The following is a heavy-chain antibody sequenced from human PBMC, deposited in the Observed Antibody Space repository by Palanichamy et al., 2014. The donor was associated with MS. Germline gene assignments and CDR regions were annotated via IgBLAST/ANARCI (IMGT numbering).Heavy chain of an antibody. D-gene: IGHD4-11*01. CDR1: GGSISSYY. CDR3: ARGRERKVTTKYFDY. Sequence: VQLQESGPGLVKPSETLSLTCTVSGGSISSYYWSRIRQPPGKGLEWIGYIYYSGSTNYNPSLKSRVTISVDTSKNQFSLKLSSVTAADTAVYYCARGRERKVTTKYFDYWGQGTLVTVSS. J-gene: IGHJ4*02. V-gene: IGHV4-59*01. CDR2: IYYSGST.